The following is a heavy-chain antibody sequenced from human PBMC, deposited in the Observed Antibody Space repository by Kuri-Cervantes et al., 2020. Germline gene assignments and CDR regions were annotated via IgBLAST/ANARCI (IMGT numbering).Heavy chain of an antibody. Sequence: GSLRLSCNVSGGSISSYFWSWIRQPAGKGLEWIGRIYTSGTTNYNPSPKSRVTMSVETSKNQFSLKLSSVTAADTAVYYCARYMVRGVISFDYWGQGTLVTVSS. D-gene: IGHD3-10*01. J-gene: IGHJ4*02. CDR2: IYTSGTT. CDR3: ARYMVRGVISFDY. CDR1: GGSISSYF. V-gene: IGHV4-4*07.